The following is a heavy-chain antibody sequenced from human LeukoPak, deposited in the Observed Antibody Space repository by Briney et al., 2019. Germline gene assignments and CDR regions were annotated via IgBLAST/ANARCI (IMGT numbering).Heavy chain of an antibody. D-gene: IGHD6-19*01. CDR1: GGSTSSGGYY. CDR3: ARGVAAPVDYFDY. CDR2: IYYSGST. Sequence: SETLSLTCTVSGGSTSSGGYYWSWIRQHPGKGLEWIGYIYYSGSTYYNPSLKSRVTISVDTSKNQFSLKLSSVTAADTAVYYCARGVAAPVDYFDYWGQGTLVTVSS. J-gene: IGHJ4*02. V-gene: IGHV4-31*03.